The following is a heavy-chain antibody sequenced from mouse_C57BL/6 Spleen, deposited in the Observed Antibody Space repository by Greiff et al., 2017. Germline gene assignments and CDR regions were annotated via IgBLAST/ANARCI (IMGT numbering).Heavy chain of an antibody. V-gene: IGHV1-61*01. D-gene: IGHD1-1*01. Sequence: QVQLQQSGAELVRPGSSVKLSCKATGYTFTSYWMDWVKQRPGQGLEWIGNIYPSDSETHYNQKFKDKATLTVDKSSSTAYMQLSSLTSEDSAVYYCARRGVGSSYDFDYWGQGTTLTVSS. CDR3: ARRGVGSSYDFDY. CDR2: IYPSDSET. CDR1: GYTFTSYW. J-gene: IGHJ2*01.